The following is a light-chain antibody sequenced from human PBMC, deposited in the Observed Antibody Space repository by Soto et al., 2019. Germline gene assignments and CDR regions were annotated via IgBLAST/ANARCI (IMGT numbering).Light chain of an antibody. V-gene: IGKV1-39*01. CDR3: QQSYNTPRT. CDR2: DAS. J-gene: IGKJ1*01. CDR1: QDISEY. Sequence: DIQMTQSPSSLSASVGDRVTITCQASQDISEYLNWYQQKPGKAPNLLIHDASTLQSGVPSRFSGGGSGTDFTLTITSLQPEDFATYYCQQSYNTPRTFGQGTKVDIK.